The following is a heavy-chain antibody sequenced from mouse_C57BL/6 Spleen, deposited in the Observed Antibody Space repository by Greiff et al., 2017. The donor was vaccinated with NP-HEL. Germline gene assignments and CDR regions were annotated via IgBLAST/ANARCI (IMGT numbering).Heavy chain of an antibody. J-gene: IGHJ2*01. Sequence: VMLVESGPELVKPGASVKISCKASGYAFSSSWMNWVKQRPGKGLEWIGRIYPGDGDTNYNGKFKGKATLTADKSSSTAYMQLSSLTSEDSAVYFCARMDYGNYYFDYWGQGTTLTVSS. CDR3: ARMDYGNYYFDY. D-gene: IGHD2-1*01. CDR2: IYPGDGDT. V-gene: IGHV1-82*01. CDR1: GYAFSSSW.